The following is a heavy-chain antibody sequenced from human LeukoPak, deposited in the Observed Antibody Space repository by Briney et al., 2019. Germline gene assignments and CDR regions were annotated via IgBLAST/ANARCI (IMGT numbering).Heavy chain of an antibody. CDR3: VKDISESRGYNYGGFDY. Sequence: GGSLRLSCTGSGFTFDDFAIHWVRQAPGKGLEWVSGISWNSDTMDYADSVKGRFTISRDNAKNSLYLQMNSLRAEDTAFYYCVKDISESRGYNYGGFDYWGQGTLVTVSS. V-gene: IGHV3-9*01. D-gene: IGHD5-12*01. CDR1: GFTFDDFA. CDR2: ISWNSDTM. J-gene: IGHJ4*02.